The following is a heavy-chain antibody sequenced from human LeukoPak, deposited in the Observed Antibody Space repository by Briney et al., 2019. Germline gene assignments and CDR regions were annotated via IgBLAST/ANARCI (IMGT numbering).Heavy chain of an antibody. V-gene: IGHV3-30*02. Sequence: PGGSLRLSCAASGVTFNDYGMHWVRQAPGKGLEWVAFIRYDDTPQFYADSVKGRFTISGDISKHTLYLQINGLRSDDTAMYYCAKDVRDGYNYFDYWGQGTLVTVSS. D-gene: IGHD5-24*01. CDR2: IRYDDTPQ. CDR3: AKDVRDGYNYFDY. CDR1: GVTFNDYG. J-gene: IGHJ4*02.